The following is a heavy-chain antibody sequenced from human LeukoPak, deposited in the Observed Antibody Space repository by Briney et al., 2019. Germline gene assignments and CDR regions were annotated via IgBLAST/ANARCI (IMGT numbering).Heavy chain of an antibody. J-gene: IGHJ5*02. D-gene: IGHD2-15*01. CDR3: ARAIVVVVASTGFWFDP. CDR2: INHSGST. V-gene: IGHV4-34*01. Sequence: SSETLSLTWSFSAYYWSWIRQPPGKGLEWIGEINHSGSTNYNPSLKSRVTISVDTSKTQFSLKLSSVTAADTAVYYCARAIVVVVASTGFWFDPWGQGTLVTVSS. CDR1: SFSAYY.